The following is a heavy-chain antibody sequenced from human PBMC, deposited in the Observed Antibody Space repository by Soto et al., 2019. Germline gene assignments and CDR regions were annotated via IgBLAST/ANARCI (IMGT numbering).Heavy chain of an antibody. J-gene: IGHJ4*02. CDR2: IYYSGST. CDR1: GVSISSYY. Sequence: PSETLSLTCTVSGVSISSYYWSWIRQPPGKGLEWIGYIYYSGSTNYNPSLKSRVTITRGTSASAAYMELSTLGSEDTSVYYCARSENDYSTFDYWGQGTLVTVSS. V-gene: IGHV4-59*01. CDR3: ARSENDYSTFDY. D-gene: IGHD3-16*01.